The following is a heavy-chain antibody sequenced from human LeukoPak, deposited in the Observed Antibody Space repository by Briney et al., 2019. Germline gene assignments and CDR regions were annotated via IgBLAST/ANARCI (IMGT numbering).Heavy chain of an antibody. CDR1: GFTFSSYA. D-gene: IGHD6-13*01. CDR3: ARDWFDSSSWLARAFDI. V-gene: IGHV3-30-3*01. J-gene: IGHJ3*02. Sequence: GRSLRLSCAASGFTFSSYAMHWVRQAPGKGLEWVAVISYDGSNKYYADSVKGRFTISRDNSKNTLYLQMNSLRAEDTAVYCCARDWFDSSSWLARAFDIWGQGTMVTVSS. CDR2: ISYDGSNK.